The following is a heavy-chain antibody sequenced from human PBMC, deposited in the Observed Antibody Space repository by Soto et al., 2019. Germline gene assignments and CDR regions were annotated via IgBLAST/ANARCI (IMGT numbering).Heavy chain of an antibody. J-gene: IGHJ2*01. CDR1: GGSISSGDYY. CDR3: ARIVESGYTIDFDL. CDR2: IYYSGST. Sequence: QVQLQESGPGLVKPSQTLSLTCTVPGGSISSGDYYWSWIRQPPGKGLEWIGYIYYSGSTNYNPSRSSRVTISVDTSKNPFSLNLSSVTAADTAVYYCARIVESGYTIDFDLWGRGTLVTVSS. V-gene: IGHV4-30-4*01. D-gene: IGHD3-16*02.